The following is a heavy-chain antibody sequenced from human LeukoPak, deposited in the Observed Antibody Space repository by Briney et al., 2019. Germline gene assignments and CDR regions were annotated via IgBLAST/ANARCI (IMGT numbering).Heavy chain of an antibody. D-gene: IGHD5-18*01. J-gene: IGHJ6*03. Sequence: GGTLRLSCAASGFTFSSHGMNWVRQAPGKGLEWVSGIRGDGVTTYYADSVKGRFTISRDNAKNSLYLQMNSLRAEDTALYYCAKGYSFGCCNYYYMDAWGKGTTVTVSS. V-gene: IGHV3-23*01. CDR1: GFTFSSHG. CDR2: IRGDGVTT. CDR3: AKGYSFGCCNYYYMDA.